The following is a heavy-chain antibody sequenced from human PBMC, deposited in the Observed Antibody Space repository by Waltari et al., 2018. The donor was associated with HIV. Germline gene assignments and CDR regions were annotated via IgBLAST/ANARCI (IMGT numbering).Heavy chain of an antibody. Sequence: EVQLVESGGGLVQPGGSLSLSCAASGFTFSNYWMTWVRQTPGKGLEWVANIKQDGSERYYVDSVKGRFTISRDNAKNSLYLQMNSLTAEDTAVYYCARDQRSMASFDYWGQGTLVTVSS. CDR3: ARDQRSMASFDY. D-gene: IGHD3-10*01. V-gene: IGHV3-7*01. CDR1: GFTFSNYW. CDR2: IKQDGSER. J-gene: IGHJ4*02.